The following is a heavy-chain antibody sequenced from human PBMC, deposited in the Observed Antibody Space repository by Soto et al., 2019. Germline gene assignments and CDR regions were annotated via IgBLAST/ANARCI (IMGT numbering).Heavy chain of an antibody. CDR1: GGTFSSYS. V-gene: IGHV1-69*06. Sequence: QVQLVQSGAEVKKPGSSVKVSCKASGGTFSSYSINWVRQAPGQGLEWMGGIIPIFGTANYAQKFQGRVTIAADKSTSSAYMELSSLRSEDAAVYSCARGGGRHSGGIDDWGQGTLVTVSS. CDR3: ARGGGRHSGGIDD. D-gene: IGHD1-26*01. J-gene: IGHJ4*02. CDR2: IIPIFGTA.